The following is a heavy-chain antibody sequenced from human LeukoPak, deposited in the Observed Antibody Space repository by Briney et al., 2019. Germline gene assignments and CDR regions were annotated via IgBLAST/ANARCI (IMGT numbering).Heavy chain of an antibody. CDR3: ARGGRDCSRTSCYAAKPFDY. CDR1: GGSFSGYY. J-gene: IGHJ4*02. V-gene: IGHV4-34*01. D-gene: IGHD2-2*01. CDR2: INHSGST. Sequence: SETLSLTCAVYGGSFSGYYWSWIRQPPGKGLEWIGEINHSGSTNYNPSLKSRVTISVDTSKNQFSLKLSSVTAADTAVYYCARGGRDCSRTSCYAAKPFDYWGQGTLVTVSS.